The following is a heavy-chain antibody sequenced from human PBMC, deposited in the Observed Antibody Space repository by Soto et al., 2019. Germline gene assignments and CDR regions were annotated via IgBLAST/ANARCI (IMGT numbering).Heavy chain of an antibody. J-gene: IGHJ2*01. CDR1: GFTFGDYA. CDR2: IRSKAYGGTT. D-gene: IGHD3-10*01. V-gene: IGHV3-49*03. CDR3: TRCITMVRGVIIDPHLNWVFEF. Sequence: GGSLRLSCTASGFTFGDYAMSWFRQAPGKGLEWVGFIRSKAYGGTTEYAASVKGRFTISRDDSKSIAYLQMNSLKTEDTAVYYCTRCITMVRGVIIDPHLNWVFEFWGSGTL.